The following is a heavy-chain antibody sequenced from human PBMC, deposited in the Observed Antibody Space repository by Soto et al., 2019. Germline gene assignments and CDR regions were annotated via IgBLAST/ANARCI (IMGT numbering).Heavy chain of an antibody. J-gene: IGHJ2*01. CDR2: ISHDGSNT. D-gene: IGHD3-3*01. CDR1: GFTFTTYG. V-gene: IGHV3-30*03. CDR3: STGGGVYYDFWYFDI. Sequence: QVQLVESGGGVVQPGRSLRLSCAASGFTFTTYGMHWVRQAPGKGLEWVAVISHDGSNTYYGDSVRGRFTISRDNSKNTLYLQMNSLRAEDTAMYYCSTGGGVYYDFWYFDIWGRGTLVTVSS.